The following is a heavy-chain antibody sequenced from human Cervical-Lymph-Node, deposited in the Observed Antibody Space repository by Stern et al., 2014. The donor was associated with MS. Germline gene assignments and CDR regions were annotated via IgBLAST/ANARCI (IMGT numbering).Heavy chain of an antibody. D-gene: IGHD6-13*01. J-gene: IGHJ6*02. Sequence: VQLLQSAAEMKKPGASVNISCKAFGSPFISDYIHWVRQAPGQGLEWMGIIKSTTGNTSYALKFQGRVTMTRDTPKNTISLELSNLRSDDTAVYYCMTAAGDVWGRGTTVSVSS. CDR3: MTAAGDV. V-gene: IGHV1-46*01. CDR2: IKSTTGNT. CDR1: GSPFISDY.